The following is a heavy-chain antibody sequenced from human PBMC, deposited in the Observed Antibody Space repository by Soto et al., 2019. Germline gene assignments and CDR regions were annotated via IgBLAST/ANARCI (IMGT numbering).Heavy chain of an antibody. Sequence: ASVKVSCKASGYSFNTYGVAWVRQAPGQGLEWMGWISGYNGNFIYAEKVEERVDMTTDTSTNTAYMGLRSLRSDDTAIYYCAREVDIVPTPGGDYWGQGTLVTVSS. D-gene: IGHD5-12*01. J-gene: IGHJ4*02. CDR3: AREVDIVPTPGGDY. CDR2: ISGYNGNF. CDR1: GYSFNTYG. V-gene: IGHV1-18*04.